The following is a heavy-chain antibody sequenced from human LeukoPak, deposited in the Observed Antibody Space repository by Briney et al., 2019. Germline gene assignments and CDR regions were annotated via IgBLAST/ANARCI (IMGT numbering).Heavy chain of an antibody. D-gene: IGHD6-19*01. Sequence: TGGSLRLSYAASGFTFSSYGMHWVRQAPGKGLEWVAFIRYDGSNKYYADSVKGRFTISRDNSKNTLYLQMNSLRAEDTAVYYCAKERSSGWYYFDYWGQGTLVTVSS. CDR3: AKERSSGWYYFDY. J-gene: IGHJ4*02. CDR1: GFTFSSYG. CDR2: IRYDGSNK. V-gene: IGHV3-30*02.